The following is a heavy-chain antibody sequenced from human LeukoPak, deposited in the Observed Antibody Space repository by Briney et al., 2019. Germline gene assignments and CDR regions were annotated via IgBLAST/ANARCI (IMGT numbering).Heavy chain of an antibody. J-gene: IGHJ4*02. Sequence: GGSLRLSCAASGFTFSSYEMNWVRQAPGKGLEWVSFISSSSSYMYYGDSVKGRITISRDNAKNSLYLQMNSLRAEDTAVYYCARGKGWATDYWGQGTLVTVSS. V-gene: IGHV3-21*01. CDR1: GFTFSSYE. CDR2: ISSSSSYM. CDR3: ARGKGWATDY. D-gene: IGHD6-19*01.